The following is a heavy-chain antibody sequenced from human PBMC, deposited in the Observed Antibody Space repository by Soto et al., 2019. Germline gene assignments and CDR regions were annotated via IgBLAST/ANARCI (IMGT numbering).Heavy chain of an antibody. V-gene: IGHV4-34*01. CDR3: ARGRIAAYYFDY. J-gene: IGHJ4*02. D-gene: IGHD6-25*01. Sequence: QVQLQQWGAGLLKPSETLSLTCAVYGGSFSGYYWSWIRQPPGKGLEWIGEINHSGSTNYNPSLKSRVTLSVDTSKNQFSLKLSSVTAADTAVYYCARGRIAAYYFDYWGQGTLVTVSS. CDR2: INHSGST. CDR1: GGSFSGYY.